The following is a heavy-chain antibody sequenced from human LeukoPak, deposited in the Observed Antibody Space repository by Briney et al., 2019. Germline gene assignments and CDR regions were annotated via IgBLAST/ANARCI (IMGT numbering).Heavy chain of an antibody. J-gene: IGHJ4*02. D-gene: IGHD3-22*01. Sequence: GGSLRLSCAASGFTFSRFSMNWVRQAPGKGLEWVSVIYSGGSTYYADSVKGRFTISRDNSKNTLYLQMNSLRAEDTAVYYCAREAYYYDSSGYYPLDYWGQGTLVTVSS. CDR1: GFTFSRFS. CDR3: AREAYYYDSSGYYPLDY. CDR2: IYSGGST. V-gene: IGHV3-66*01.